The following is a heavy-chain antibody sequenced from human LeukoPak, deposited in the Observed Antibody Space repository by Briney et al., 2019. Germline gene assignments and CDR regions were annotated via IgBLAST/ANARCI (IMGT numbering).Heavy chain of an antibody. V-gene: IGHV1-8*02. Sequence: GASVKVSCKASGYTFTSYGISWVRQATGQGLEWMGWMNPNSGNTGYAQKFQGRVTMTRNTSISTAYMELSSLRSEDTAVYCCASSSSGGGEFDYWGQGTLVTVS. D-gene: IGHD3-16*01. CDR1: GYTFTSYG. J-gene: IGHJ4*02. CDR3: ASSSSGGGEFDY. CDR2: MNPNSGNT.